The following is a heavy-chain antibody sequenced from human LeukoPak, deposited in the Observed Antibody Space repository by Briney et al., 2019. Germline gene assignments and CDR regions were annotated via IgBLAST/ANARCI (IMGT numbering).Heavy chain of an antibody. V-gene: IGHV4-4*07. CDR3: ARGRSNQGYDFWSGYWRKGEDAFDI. CDR2: IYTSGST. D-gene: IGHD3-3*01. CDR1: GGSISSYY. J-gene: IGHJ3*02. Sequence: PSETLSLTCTVSGGSISSYYWSWIRQPAGKGLEWIGRIYTSGSTNYNPSLKSRVTMSVDTSKNQFSLKLSSVTAADTAVYYCARGRSNQGYDFWSGYWRKGEDAFDIWGQGQWSPSLQ.